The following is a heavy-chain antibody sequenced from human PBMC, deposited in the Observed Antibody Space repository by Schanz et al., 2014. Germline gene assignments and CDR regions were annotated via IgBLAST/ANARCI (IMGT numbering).Heavy chain of an antibody. J-gene: IGHJ4*02. V-gene: IGHV3-23*01. CDR1: GFSFSNYA. CDR3: AKDIGGAVAAPVSDS. Sequence: EEQLLESGGALVQPGGSLRLSCAASGFSFSNYALVWVRQAPGKGLEWVTGISGTGTKTYYADSVKSRFTISRDNSKNSVLLQMSGLRYDDTAPYYCAKDIGGAVAAPVSDSWGQGTLVTVSS. CDR2: ISGTGTKT. D-gene: IGHD2-15*01.